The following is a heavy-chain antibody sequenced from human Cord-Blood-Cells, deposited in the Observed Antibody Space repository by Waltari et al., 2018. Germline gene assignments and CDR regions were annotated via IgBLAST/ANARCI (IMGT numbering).Heavy chain of an antibody. CDR1: GGSISSYY. Sequence: QVQLQESGPGLVKPSETLSLTCTVSGGSISSYYWSWIRQPPGKGLEWIGYIYYRESTNSNPSLKSRVTISVGTSENQFALKLGSVTAADTAVYYCARHVGGSSTSCYDYWGQGTLVTVSS. D-gene: IGHD2-2*01. J-gene: IGHJ4*02. CDR2: IYYREST. V-gene: IGHV4-59*08. CDR3: ARHVGGSSTSCYDY.